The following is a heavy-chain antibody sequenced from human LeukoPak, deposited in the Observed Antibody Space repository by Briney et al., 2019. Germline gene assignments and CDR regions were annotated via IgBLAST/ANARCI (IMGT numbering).Heavy chain of an antibody. CDR2: IIPIFGTA. D-gene: IGHD3-22*01. V-gene: IGHV1-69*05. Sequence: SVKVSCKAFGGTFSSYAISWVRQAPGQGLEWMGGIIPIFGTANYAQKFQGRVTITTDESTSTAYMELSSLRSEDTAVYYCAISPLLYYYDSSGYFDYWGQGTLVTVSS. CDR3: AISPLLYYYDSSGYFDY. CDR1: GGTFSSYA. J-gene: IGHJ4*02.